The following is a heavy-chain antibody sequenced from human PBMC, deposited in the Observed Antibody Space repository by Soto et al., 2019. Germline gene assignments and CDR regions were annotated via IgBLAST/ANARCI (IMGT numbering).Heavy chain of an antibody. CDR3: ARPDSSSWAAPFDY. Sequence: PSETLSLTCTVSGGSISSGDYYWSWIRQPPGKGLEWIGSIYYSGSTYYNPSLKSRVTISFDTSKNQFSLRLTSVTASDTAVYYCARPDSSSWAAPFDYWGQGTLVTVSS. D-gene: IGHD6-13*01. J-gene: IGHJ4*02. CDR2: IYYSGST. CDR1: GGSISSGDYY. V-gene: IGHV4-30-4*01.